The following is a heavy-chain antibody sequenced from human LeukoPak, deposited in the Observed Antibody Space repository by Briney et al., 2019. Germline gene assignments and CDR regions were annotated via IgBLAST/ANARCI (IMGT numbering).Heavy chain of an antibody. CDR1: GYTFTGYY. CDR2: INSNSGGT. D-gene: IGHD3-22*01. V-gene: IGHV1-2*02. Sequence: GASVKVSCKASGYTFTGYYMHWVRQAPGQGLEWMGWINSNSGGTNCAQKLQGRVTMTRDTSISTAYTELSRLRSADTAVYYCARARYYYDSSGTGYWGQGTLVSVSS. CDR3: ARARYYYDSSGTGY. J-gene: IGHJ4*02.